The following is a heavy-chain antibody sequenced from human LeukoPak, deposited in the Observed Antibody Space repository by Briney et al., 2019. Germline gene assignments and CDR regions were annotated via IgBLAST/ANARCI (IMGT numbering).Heavy chain of an antibody. J-gene: IGHJ4*02. Sequence: PGGSLRLSCAASGFTFSSYSMNWVRQAPGKGLEWVSYISSSSSTIYYADSVKGRFTISRDNAKNSLYLQMNSLRAEDTAVYYCARGKWELHGYFDYWGQGTLVTVSS. CDR2: ISSSSSTI. CDR1: GFTFSSYS. CDR3: ARGKWELHGYFDY. D-gene: IGHD1-26*01. V-gene: IGHV3-48*01.